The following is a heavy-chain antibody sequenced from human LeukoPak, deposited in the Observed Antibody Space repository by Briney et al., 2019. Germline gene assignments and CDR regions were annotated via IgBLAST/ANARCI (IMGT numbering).Heavy chain of an antibody. CDR1: GYTFTSYG. CDR3: ARGPNQQWLVFFYFDY. CDR2: ISAYNGNT. V-gene: IGHV1-18*01. J-gene: IGHJ4*02. Sequence: GASVKVSCKASGYTFTSYGISWVRQAPGQGLEWMGWISAYNGNTNYAQKLQGRVTMTTDTSTSTAYMELRSLRSDDTAVYYCARGPNQQWLVFFYFDYWGQGTLVTVSS. D-gene: IGHD6-19*01.